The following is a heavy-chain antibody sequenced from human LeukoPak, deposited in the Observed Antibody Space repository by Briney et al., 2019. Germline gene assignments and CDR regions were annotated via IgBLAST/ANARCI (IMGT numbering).Heavy chain of an antibody. D-gene: IGHD6-19*01. CDR3: ARELAVAGRGPPRNWFDP. V-gene: IGHV4-31*03. Sequence: SQTLSLTCTVSGGSISSGGYYWSWIRQHPGKGLEWIGYIYYSGSTYYNPSLKSRVTISVDTSKNQFSLKLSPVTAADTAVYYCARELAVAGRGPPRNWFDPWGQGTLVTVSS. CDR1: GGSISSGGYY. CDR2: IYYSGST. J-gene: IGHJ5*02.